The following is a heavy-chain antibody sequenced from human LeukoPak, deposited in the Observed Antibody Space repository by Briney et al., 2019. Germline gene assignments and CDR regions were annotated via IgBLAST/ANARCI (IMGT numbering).Heavy chain of an antibody. CDR3: ARETSQKGAHYMDV. J-gene: IGHJ6*03. D-gene: IGHD3-16*01. CDR1: SGSISSGSYY. CDR2: IHTSGST. Sequence: PSQTLSLTCTVSSGSISSGSYYWSWIRQPAGKGLEWIGRIHTSGSTNYNPSLKSRVTISVDTSKNQFSLKLRSVTAADTAVYYCARETSQKGAHYMDVWGKGTTVTISS. V-gene: IGHV4-61*02.